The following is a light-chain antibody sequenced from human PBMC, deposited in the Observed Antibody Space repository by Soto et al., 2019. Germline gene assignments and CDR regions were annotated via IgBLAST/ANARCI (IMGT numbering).Light chain of an antibody. CDR1: QSISSY. V-gene: IGKV1-39*01. Sequence: DIQVTQSRSSLSASVGDGVTITCRASQSISSYVSWYQQKPGKAPKLLIYAASRLQSGVPSRFSGSRSGTDFTLTISSLQPEDFATYYCQQSYSRVTFGQGTKVDIK. CDR3: QQSYSRVT. J-gene: IGKJ1*01. CDR2: AAS.